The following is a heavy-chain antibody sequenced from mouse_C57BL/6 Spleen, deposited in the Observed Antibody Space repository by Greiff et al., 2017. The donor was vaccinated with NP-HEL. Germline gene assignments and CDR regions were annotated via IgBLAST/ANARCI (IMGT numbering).Heavy chain of an antibody. J-gene: IGHJ4*01. V-gene: IGHV1-81*01. CDR3: AREDYGYAMDY. CDR1: GYTFTSYG. D-gene: IGHD1-1*01. CDR2: IYPRSGNT. Sequence: VQLVESGAELARPGASVKLSCKASGYTFTSYGISWVKQRTGQGLEWIGEIYPRSGNTYYNEKFKGKATLTADKSSSTAYMELRSLTSEDSAVYFCAREDYGYAMDYWGQGTSVTVSS.